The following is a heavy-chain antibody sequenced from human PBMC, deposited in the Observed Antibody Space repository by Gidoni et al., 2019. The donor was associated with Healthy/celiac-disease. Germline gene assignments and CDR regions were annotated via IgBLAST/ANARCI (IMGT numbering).Heavy chain of an antibody. CDR2: ISGSGGST. V-gene: IGHV3-23*01. J-gene: IGHJ2*01. D-gene: IGHD3-9*01. CDR1: GFTFSSYA. Sequence: VQLLESGGGLVQPGGSLRLSCSASGFTFSSYAMSWVRQAPGKGLEWVSAISGSGGSTYYADSVKGRFTSYRDNSKNTLYLKMNSLRAEDTAVYYCAKDYDILTGYYRYFDLWGRGTLVTVSS. CDR3: AKDYDILTGYYRYFDL.